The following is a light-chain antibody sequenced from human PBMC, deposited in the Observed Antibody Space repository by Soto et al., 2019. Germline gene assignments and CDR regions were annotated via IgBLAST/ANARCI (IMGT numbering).Light chain of an antibody. CDR2: SNT. Sequence: QSVLTQPPSASGTPGQTIAISCSGGSSNIGRHTVNWYQQLPGTAPRLLIYSNTQRPSGVPDRFSGSKSGTSASLAISGLQSEYEGDYYCAAWDDSLNGVVFGGGTKL. J-gene: IGLJ2*01. V-gene: IGLV1-44*01. CDR1: SSNIGRHT. CDR3: AAWDDSLNGVV.